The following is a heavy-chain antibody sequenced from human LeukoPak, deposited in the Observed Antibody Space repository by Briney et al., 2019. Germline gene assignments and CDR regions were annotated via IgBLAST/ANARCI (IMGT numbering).Heavy chain of an antibody. CDR3: VRRDGYNFDY. Sequence: GGSLGLSCAASGFSFSSYAIHWVRQAPGKGLEYVSAVCSNAACAYYADSVRGRFSMSRDNSKNTVWLQMDNLRVEDMAIYYCVRRDGYNFDYWGRGTLVTVSS. D-gene: IGHD5-24*01. CDR1: GFSFSSYA. CDR2: VCSNAACA. V-gene: IGHV3-64*02. J-gene: IGHJ4*02.